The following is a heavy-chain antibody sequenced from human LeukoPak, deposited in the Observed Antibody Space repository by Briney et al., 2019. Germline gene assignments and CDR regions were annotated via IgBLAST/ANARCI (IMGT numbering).Heavy chain of an antibody. D-gene: IGHD2-15*01. CDR3: ARVDGSPDY. CDR1: GYTFTDYY. CDR2: INPNSGGT. V-gene: IGHV1-2*02. J-gene: IGHJ4*02. Sequence: ASVKVSCKASGYTFTDYYIHWVRQAPGQGLEWMGWINPNSGGTNYAQKFQGRVTMTRDTSISTVYMELSSLRFEDTAVYFCARVDGSPDYWGQGTLVTVSS.